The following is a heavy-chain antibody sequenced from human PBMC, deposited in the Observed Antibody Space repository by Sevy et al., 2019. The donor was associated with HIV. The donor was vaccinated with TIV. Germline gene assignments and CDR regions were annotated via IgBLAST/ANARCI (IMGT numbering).Heavy chain of an antibody. CDR3: ARRYLTSASPALDY. Sequence: GGSLRLSCAASGFTFNNYVMNWVRQAPGKGLEWVSVISHGGGTTYYSDSVKCRFTISRDDCKDTVYLEMNSLRAEDTAVYYCARRYLTSASPALDYWGHGTLVTVSS. J-gene: IGHJ4*01. CDR1: GFTFNNYV. D-gene: IGHD2-2*01. CDR2: ISHGGGTT. V-gene: IGHV3-23*01.